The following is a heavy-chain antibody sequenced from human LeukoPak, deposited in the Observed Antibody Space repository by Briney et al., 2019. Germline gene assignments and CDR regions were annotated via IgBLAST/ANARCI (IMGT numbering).Heavy chain of an antibody. J-gene: IGHJ4*02. CDR2: TYYRSKWYN. D-gene: IGHD5-24*01. Sequence: SQTLSLTRAISGDSLSSKSAACNWISQSPSRGLEWLGRTYYRSKWYNDYAVSEKSRITINPDTSKNQFSLQLNSVTPEDTAVYYCARSTPDQRWLQFDYWGQGTLVTVSS. V-gene: IGHV6-1*01. CDR3: ARSTPDQRWLQFDY. CDR1: GDSLSSKSAA.